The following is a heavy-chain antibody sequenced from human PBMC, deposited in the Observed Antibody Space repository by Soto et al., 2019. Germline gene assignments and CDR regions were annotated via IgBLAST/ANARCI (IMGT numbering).Heavy chain of an antibody. Sequence: ASWKSSAKASGYTSTSYYMHWVRQAPGQGLEWLGIINPSGGSTSYAQKFQGRVTMTRDPSTTTVYMELSSLRSEDTAGYYCARHLPGTIVDVVTGLYSFDYWGQGTLVTVPS. CDR3: ARHLPGTIVDVVTGLYSFDY. CDR2: INPSGGST. CDR1: GYTSTSYY. J-gene: IGHJ4*02. V-gene: IGHV1-46*01. D-gene: IGHD3-3*01.